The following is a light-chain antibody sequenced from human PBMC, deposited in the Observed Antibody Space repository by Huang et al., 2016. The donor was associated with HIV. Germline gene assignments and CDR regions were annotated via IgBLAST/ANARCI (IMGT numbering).Light chain of an antibody. J-gene: IGKJ2*01. CDR2: GAS. Sequence: VMTQSPATLSVSPGERATLPCRASESILRNLAWYQQRPGKPPRLLIYGASVRLPGIPDRFRGSGSGTEFSLTISSLQSEDLAVYYCQQYNKWPPYTYGQGTKLEIK. CDR3: QQYNKWPPYT. V-gene: IGKV3-15*01. CDR1: ESILRN.